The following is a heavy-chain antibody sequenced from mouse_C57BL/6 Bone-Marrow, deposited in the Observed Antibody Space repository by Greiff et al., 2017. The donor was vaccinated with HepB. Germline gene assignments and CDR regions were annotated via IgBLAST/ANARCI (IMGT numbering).Heavy chain of an antibody. CDR3: ARHRTGAMDY. CDR2: ISNGGGST. J-gene: IGHJ4*01. Sequence: EVQLQESGGGLVQPGGSLKLSCAASGFTFSDYYMYWVRQTPEKRLEWVAYISNGGGSTYYPDTVKGRVPISRDNAKNTLYLQMSRLKSEDTAMYYCARHRTGAMDYWGQGTSVTVSS. V-gene: IGHV5-12*01. CDR1: GFTFSDYY.